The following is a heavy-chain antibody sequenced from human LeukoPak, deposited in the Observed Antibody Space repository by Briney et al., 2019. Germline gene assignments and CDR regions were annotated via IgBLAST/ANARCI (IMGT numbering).Heavy chain of an antibody. Sequence: GGSLRLSCTTSGFNFRAYWMGWVRQAPGKGPEWVSAISGSSLNMYYAESVKGRFTIYRDNSKNTLYLQMNSLRGEDTAVYYCAKDRSSSWYPFDSWGQGTLVTVSS. V-gene: IGHV3-23*01. CDR1: GFNFRAYW. D-gene: IGHD6-13*01. J-gene: IGHJ4*02. CDR2: ISGSSLNM. CDR3: AKDRSSSWYPFDS.